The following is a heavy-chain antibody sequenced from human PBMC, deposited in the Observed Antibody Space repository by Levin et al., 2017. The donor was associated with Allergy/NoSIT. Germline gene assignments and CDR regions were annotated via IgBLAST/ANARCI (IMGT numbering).Heavy chain of an antibody. CDR3: AHMDWNTSLDY. Sequence: QTLSLTCTFSGFSLSTSGVGVGWIRQPPGKALEWLALIYWDDDKRYSPSLKSRLTITKDTSKNQVVLTMTNMDPVDTATYYCAHMDWNTSLDYWGQGTLVTVSS. D-gene: IGHD3/OR15-3a*01. CDR2: IYWDDDK. V-gene: IGHV2-5*02. J-gene: IGHJ4*02. CDR1: GFSLSTSGVG.